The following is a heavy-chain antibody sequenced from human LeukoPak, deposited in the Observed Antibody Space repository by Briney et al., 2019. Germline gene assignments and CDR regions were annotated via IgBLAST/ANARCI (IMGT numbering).Heavy chain of an antibody. CDR1: GFTFSSYA. V-gene: IGHV3-30*04. CDR3: ATDNWGYIDY. Sequence: GRSMRLSCAASGFTFSSYAMHWVRQAPGKGLEWVAVISYDGNNKYYADSVKGRFTISRDNSKNTLYLQMNSLRAEDTVVYYCATDNWGYIDYWGQGTLVTVSS. J-gene: IGHJ4*02. CDR2: ISYDGNNK. D-gene: IGHD7-27*01.